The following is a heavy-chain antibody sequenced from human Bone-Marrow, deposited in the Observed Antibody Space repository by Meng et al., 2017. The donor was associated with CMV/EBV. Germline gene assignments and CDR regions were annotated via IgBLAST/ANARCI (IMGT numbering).Heavy chain of an antibody. J-gene: IGHJ5*02. CDR1: GFTFSSYW. CDR3: ARERRYCSGGSCYCQWFDP. V-gene: IGHV3-74*01. D-gene: IGHD2-15*01. Sequence: EVQLVESGGGLVQPGGSLRLSCAAFGFTFSSYWMHWVRQAPGKGLVWVSRINSDGSSTSYADSVKGRFTISRDNAKNTLYLQMNSLRAEDTAVYYCARERRYCSGGSCYCQWFDPWGQGTLVTVSS. CDR2: INSDGSST.